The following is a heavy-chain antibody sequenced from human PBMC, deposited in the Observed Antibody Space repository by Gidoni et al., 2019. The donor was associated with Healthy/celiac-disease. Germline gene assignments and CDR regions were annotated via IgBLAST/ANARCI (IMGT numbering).Heavy chain of an antibody. D-gene: IGHD4-17*01. Sequence: QVQLVQSGAEVKKPGSSVKVSCKASGGTFSSYAISWVRQAPGQGLEWMGGIIPIFGTANYAQKFQGRVTITADESTSTAYMELCSLRSEDTAVYYCARDNPASDDYGVLEMGVNWFDPWGQGTLVTVSS. V-gene: IGHV1-69*01. CDR3: ARDNPASDDYGVLEMGVNWFDP. CDR2: IIPIFGTA. CDR1: GGTFSSYA. J-gene: IGHJ5*02.